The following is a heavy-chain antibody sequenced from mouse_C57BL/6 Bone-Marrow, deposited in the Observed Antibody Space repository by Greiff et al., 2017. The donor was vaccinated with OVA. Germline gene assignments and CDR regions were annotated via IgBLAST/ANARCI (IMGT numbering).Heavy chain of an antibody. J-gene: IGHJ4*01. CDR3: ARYDYDGEGAMDY. Sequence: VKLQQPGTELVKPGASVKLSCKASGYTFTSYWMHWVKQRPGQGLEWIGNINPSNGGTNYNEKFKSKATLTVDKSSSTAYMQLSSLASEDSAVYYCARYDYDGEGAMDYWGQGTSVTVSS. CDR1: GYTFTSYW. V-gene: IGHV1-53*01. CDR2: INPSNGGT. D-gene: IGHD2-4*01.